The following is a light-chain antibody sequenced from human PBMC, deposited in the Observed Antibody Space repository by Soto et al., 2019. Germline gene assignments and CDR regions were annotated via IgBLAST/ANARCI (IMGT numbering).Light chain of an antibody. Sequence: EIVLTQSPATLPLSPGERATLSCRASESVRTNLAWFQQKPGQAPRLLIYGASTRATGIPDRFIGSGSGTDFTLTISRLEPEDFAVYYCQHYITSLTTFGQGTKVDIK. CDR1: ESVRTN. V-gene: IGKV3-20*01. CDR2: GAS. CDR3: QHYITSLTT. J-gene: IGKJ1*01.